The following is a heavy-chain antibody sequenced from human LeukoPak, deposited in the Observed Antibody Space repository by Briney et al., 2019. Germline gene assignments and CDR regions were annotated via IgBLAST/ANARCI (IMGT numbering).Heavy chain of an antibody. CDR1: GGSISSSSYY. CDR3: ASLYCSSTSCYVVDY. CDR2: IYYSGST. J-gene: IGHJ4*02. D-gene: IGHD2-2*01. Sequence: SETLSLTCTVSGGSISSSSYYWGWIRQPPGKGLEWIGSIYYSGSTYYNPSLKSRVTISVDTSKNQFSLKLSSVTAADTAVYYCASLYCSSTSCYVVDYWGQGTLVTVSS. V-gene: IGHV4-39*07.